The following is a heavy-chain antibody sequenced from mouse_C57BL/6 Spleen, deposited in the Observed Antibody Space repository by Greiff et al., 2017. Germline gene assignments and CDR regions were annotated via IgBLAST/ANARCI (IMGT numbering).Heavy chain of an antibody. J-gene: IGHJ4*01. CDR2: IWSGGST. V-gene: IGHV2-2*01. CDR1: GFSLTSYG. D-gene: IGHD1-1*01. CDR3: ASTTVVANYYAMCY. Sequence: QVQLQQSGPGLVQPSQCLSITCTVSGFSLTSYGVHWVRQSPGKGLEWLGVIWSGGSTDYNAAFISRLSISKDNSKSQVFFKMNSLQADDTAIYYCASTTVVANYYAMCYWGQGTSVTVSS.